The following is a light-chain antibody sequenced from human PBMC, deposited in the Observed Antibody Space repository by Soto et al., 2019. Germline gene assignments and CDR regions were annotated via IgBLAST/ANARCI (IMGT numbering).Light chain of an antibody. J-gene: IGKJ2*01. CDR2: KIS. CDR1: ESLLHSDGNTY. CDR3: MQGTQYPLP. Sequence: DVVMTQTPLSSPVTLGQPASIYCRSSESLLHSDGNTYLNWYHQRPGQPPTLLIYKISNRFSGVPDRFSGSGAGTHFTLTISRVEAEDVGVYYCMQGTQYPLPFGQGTNLEIK. V-gene: IGKV2-24*01.